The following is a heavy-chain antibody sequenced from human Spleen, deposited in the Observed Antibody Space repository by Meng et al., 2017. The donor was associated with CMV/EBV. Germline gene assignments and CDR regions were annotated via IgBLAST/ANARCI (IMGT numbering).Heavy chain of an antibody. CDR2: INHSGST. CDR3: AREYPNGMDV. Sequence: GSLRLSCAVYGGSFSGYYWSWIRQPPGKGLEWIGEINHSGSTNYNPSLKSRVTISVDTSKNQFSLKLSSVTAADTAVYYCAREYPNGMDVWGQGTTVTVS. D-gene: IGHD2-2*01. V-gene: IGHV4-34*01. CDR1: GGSFSGYY. J-gene: IGHJ6*02.